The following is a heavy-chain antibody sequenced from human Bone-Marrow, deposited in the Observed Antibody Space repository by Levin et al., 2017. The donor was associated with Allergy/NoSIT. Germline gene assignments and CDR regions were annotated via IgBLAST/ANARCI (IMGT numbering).Heavy chain of an antibody. D-gene: IGHD3-10*01. CDR2: IYHSGST. Sequence: PSETLSLTCTVSGGSISSGGYYWTWIRQSPGKGLEWIGDIYHSGSTNYNPSLKSRVAISEDTSKNQFSLRLSSVTAADTAVYYCARVGHYPAHNWFDPWGQGTLVTVSS. V-gene: IGHV4-31*03. CDR1: GGSISSGGYY. CDR3: ARVGHYPAHNWFDP. J-gene: IGHJ5*02.